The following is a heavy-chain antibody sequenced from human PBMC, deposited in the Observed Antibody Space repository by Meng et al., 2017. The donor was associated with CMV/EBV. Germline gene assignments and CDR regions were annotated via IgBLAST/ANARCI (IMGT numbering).Heavy chain of an antibody. D-gene: IGHD4-17*01. Sequence: VYLVWLGGGFVQPGGSVRLACAASGVTFSTYGMSWVRQAPGKGLEWVANIKNDGSERYYVDSLKGRFSISRDNSDNTMYLQMNNLRAEDTAVYYCRIGHYSQDWGQGTLVTVSS. V-gene: IGHV3-7*03. CDR1: GVTFSTYG. CDR3: RIGHYSQD. J-gene: IGHJ4*02. CDR2: IKNDGSER.